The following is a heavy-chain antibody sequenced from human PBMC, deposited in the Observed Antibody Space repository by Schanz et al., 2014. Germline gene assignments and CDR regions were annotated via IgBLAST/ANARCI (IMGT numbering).Heavy chain of an antibody. D-gene: IGHD2-8*02. V-gene: IGHV3-23*01. Sequence: EVQLLESGGGLVQPGGSLRLSCAASGFTFSSYAMCWVRQAPGKGLEWVSAISGGGGTTYYTDSVKGRFTISRDNSKSTLYLQMNSLRAEDTAVYYCAKSLESCPGGRCSRGYFDYWGQGTLVTVSS. CDR3: AKSLESCPGGRCSRGYFDY. CDR2: ISGGGGTT. CDR1: GFTFSSYA. J-gene: IGHJ4*02.